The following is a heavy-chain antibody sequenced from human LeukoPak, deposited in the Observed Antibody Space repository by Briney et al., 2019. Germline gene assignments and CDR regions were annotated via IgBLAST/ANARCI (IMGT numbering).Heavy chain of an antibody. Sequence: SETLSLTCTVSGGSISSHYWSWIRQPPGKGLEWIGEINHSGSTNYNPSLKSRVTISVDTSKNQFSLKLSPVTAADTAVYYCARGGPGYSSSSLAEYFQHWGQGTLVTVSS. V-gene: IGHV4-34*01. CDR2: INHSGST. CDR3: ARGGPGYSSSSLAEYFQH. J-gene: IGHJ1*01. D-gene: IGHD6-13*01. CDR1: GGSISSHY.